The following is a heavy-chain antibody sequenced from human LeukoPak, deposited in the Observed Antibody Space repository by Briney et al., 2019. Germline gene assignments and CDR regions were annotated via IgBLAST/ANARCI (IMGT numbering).Heavy chain of an antibody. J-gene: IGHJ3*02. D-gene: IGHD4-17*01. Sequence: ASVKVSCKASGYTFTSYGISWVRQAPGQGLEWMGWISAYNGNTNYAQKLQGRVTMTTDTSTSTAYMELRSLGSDDTAVYYCALTTVTTDDAFDIWGQGTMVTVSS. CDR1: GYTFTSYG. CDR2: ISAYNGNT. V-gene: IGHV1-18*01. CDR3: ALTTVTTDDAFDI.